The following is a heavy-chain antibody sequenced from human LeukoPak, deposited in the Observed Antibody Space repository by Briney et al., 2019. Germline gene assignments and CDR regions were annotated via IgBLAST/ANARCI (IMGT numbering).Heavy chain of an antibody. V-gene: IGHV1-69*05. CDR2: IVALIRTA. Sequence: SSVKVSCKASRGTFNRYAVSWVRQAPGHPLEGTGGIVALIRTANYAQELHGSVTFTTDESASTAYLEVSSLRSEDTAVYYCASGSLGDGYGVGDYYQYMDVWGKGTTVSVSS. D-gene: IGHD5-24*01. J-gene: IGHJ6*03. CDR1: RGTFNRYA. CDR3: ASGSLGDGYGVGDYYQYMDV.